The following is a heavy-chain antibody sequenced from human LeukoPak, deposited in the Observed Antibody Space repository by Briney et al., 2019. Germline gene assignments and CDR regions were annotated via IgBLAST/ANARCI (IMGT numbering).Heavy chain of an antibody. CDR3: ARGVLLTSYYYYGMDV. Sequence: SETLSLTCTVSGGSISSYYWSWIRQPSGKGLEWIGYIYYSGSTNYNPSLKSRVTISVDKSKNQFSLKLSSVTAADTAVYYCARGVLLTSYYYYGMDVWGQGTMVTVSS. D-gene: IGHD2-15*01. V-gene: IGHV4-59*12. CDR2: IYYSGST. J-gene: IGHJ6*02. CDR1: GGSISSYY.